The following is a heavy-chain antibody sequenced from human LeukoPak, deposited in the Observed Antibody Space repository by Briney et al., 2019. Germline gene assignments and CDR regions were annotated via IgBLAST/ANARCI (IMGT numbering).Heavy chain of an antibody. CDR2: ISYDGRNK. V-gene: IGHV3-30*04. J-gene: IGHJ4*02. Sequence: GGSLRLSCTASGFTFSGYAMHWVRQAPGKGLQWVSVISYDGRNKHYADSVKGRLTISRDNSKNTLYLQMNSLRTEDTAVYYCARSYYYDTYGRVDYWGQGTLLTVSS. D-gene: IGHD3-22*01. CDR1: GFTFSGYA. CDR3: ARSYYYDTYGRVDY.